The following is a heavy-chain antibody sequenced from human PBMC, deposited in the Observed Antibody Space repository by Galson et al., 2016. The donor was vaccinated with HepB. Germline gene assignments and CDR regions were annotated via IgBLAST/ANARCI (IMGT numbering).Heavy chain of an antibody. CDR3: ATGVVVAGKYYYYYMDV. J-gene: IGHJ6*03. Sequence: SETLSLTCVVTVGSLSTNYYWGWIRQPPGRGLEWIGSFYSIDNTYYNPSLTSRVTISADTSKNQLTLRLKSVTTADTGVYYCATGVVVAGKYYYYYMDVWGKGTTVTVSS. CDR1: VGSLSTNYY. CDR2: FYSIDNT. V-gene: IGHV4-39*01. D-gene: IGHD3-3*01.